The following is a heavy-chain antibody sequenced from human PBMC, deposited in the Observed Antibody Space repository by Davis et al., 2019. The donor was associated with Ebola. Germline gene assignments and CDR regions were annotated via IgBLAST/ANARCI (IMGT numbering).Heavy chain of an antibody. Sequence: AASVMVSCTASCGTFCSYAISWVRQAPGPGLEWMGGFIPIFGTANYAQKFQGRVTITADESTSTAYMELSSLRSEDTAVYYCARSVDYGDFIPYYGMDVWGQGTTVTVSS. CDR2: FIPIFGTA. CDR3: ARSVDYGDFIPYYGMDV. CDR1: CGTFCSYA. J-gene: IGHJ6*02. V-gene: IGHV1-69*13. D-gene: IGHD4-17*01.